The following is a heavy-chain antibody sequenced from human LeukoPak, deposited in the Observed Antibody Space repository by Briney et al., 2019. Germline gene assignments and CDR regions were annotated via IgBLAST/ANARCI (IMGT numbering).Heavy chain of an antibody. CDR2: ISSSSSYI. D-gene: IGHD5-24*01. J-gene: IGHJ6*02. Sequence: GGSLRLSCAASGFTFSSYSMNWVRQAPGKGLEWVSSISSSSSYIYYADSVKGRFTISRDSAKNSLYLQMNSLRAEDTAVYYCAREPEMATTQLYYYYYYGMDVWGQGTTVTVSS. CDR1: GFTFSSYS. CDR3: AREPEMATTQLYYYYYYGMDV. V-gene: IGHV3-21*01.